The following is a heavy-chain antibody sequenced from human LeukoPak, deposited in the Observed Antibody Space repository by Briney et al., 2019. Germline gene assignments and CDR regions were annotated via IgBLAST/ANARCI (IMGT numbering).Heavy chain of an antibody. V-gene: IGHV3-23*01. Sequence: GGSLRLSCAASGFSLSSYAMSWVRQAPGKGLEWVSATSSSDSGTYYADSVRGRFTISRDNSKNTLYLQMNSLRAEDTAVYYCAKDLKRYPTVDYWGQGTLVTVSS. D-gene: IGHD5-24*01. CDR2: TSSSDSGT. J-gene: IGHJ4*02. CDR1: GFSLSSYA. CDR3: AKDLKRYPTVDY.